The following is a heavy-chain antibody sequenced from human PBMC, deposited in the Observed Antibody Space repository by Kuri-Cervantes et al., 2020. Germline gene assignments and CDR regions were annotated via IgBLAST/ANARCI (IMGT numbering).Heavy chain of an antibody. Sequence: ASVKVSCKASGYTFTGYYMHWVRQAPGQGLEWMGWINPNSGGTNYAQKFQGRVTMTGDTSINTAYMELSSLRSDDTAFYFCARDVGDYYASRGSRFDPWGQGTLVTVSS. D-gene: IGHD3-22*01. J-gene: IGHJ5*02. CDR3: ARDVGDYYASRGSRFDP. CDR2: INPNSGGT. V-gene: IGHV1-2*02. CDR1: GYTFTGYY.